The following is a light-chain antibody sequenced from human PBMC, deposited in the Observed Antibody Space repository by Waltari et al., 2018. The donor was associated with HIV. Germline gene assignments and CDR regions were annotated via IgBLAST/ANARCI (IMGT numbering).Light chain of an antibody. CDR1: QSLLHGDGKTY. CDR2: EVS. J-gene: IGKJ4*01. Sequence: IVMTQSPVSLSVTPGQPASISCKSSQSLLHGDGKTYLYWYRQKPGQPPQLLIYEVSSRFSRVPDRFSGGGSGTDFSLTISRVEAEDVGIYYCMRSVQLPLTFGGGTKVEIK. CDR3: MRSVQLPLT. V-gene: IGKV2D-29*01.